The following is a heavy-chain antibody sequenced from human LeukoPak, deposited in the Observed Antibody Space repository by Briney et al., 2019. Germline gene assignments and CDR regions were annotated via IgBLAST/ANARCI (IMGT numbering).Heavy chain of an antibody. D-gene: IGHD3-22*01. J-gene: IGHJ4*02. CDR1: GYTFTSYG. Sequence: ASVNVSCTASGYTFTSYGISWVRQAPGQGLEWMGWISAYNGNTNYAQKLQGRVTMTTDTSTSTAYMELRSLRSDDTAVYYCAREWGLESSGYYYAYWGQRTLVTVSS. V-gene: IGHV1-18*01. CDR2: ISAYNGNT. CDR3: AREWGLESSGYYYAY.